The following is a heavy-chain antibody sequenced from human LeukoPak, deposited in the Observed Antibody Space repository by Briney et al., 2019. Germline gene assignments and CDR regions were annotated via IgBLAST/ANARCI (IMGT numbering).Heavy chain of an antibody. CDR2: FDPEDGET. D-gene: IGHD3-9*01. CDR3: ARDQGYYDILTGINWFDP. J-gene: IGHJ5*02. Sequence: ASVKVSCKVSGYTLTELSMHWVRQAPGKGLEWMGGFDPEDGETIYAQKFQGRVTMTEDTSTDTAYMELSSLRSEDTAVYYCARDQGYYDILTGINWFDPWGQGTLVTVSS. CDR1: GYTLTELS. V-gene: IGHV1-24*01.